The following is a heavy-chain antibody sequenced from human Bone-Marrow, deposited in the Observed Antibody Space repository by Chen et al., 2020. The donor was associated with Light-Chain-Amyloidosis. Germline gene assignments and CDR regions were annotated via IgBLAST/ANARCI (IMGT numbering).Heavy chain of an antibody. CDR3: ARWEYNSGWYWLDS. D-gene: IGHD6-19*01. V-gene: IGHV3-7*01. Sequence: EVQLVESGGGLVQAGGSLRLSCAASGFTFSRYWMSWVRQAPGKGLEWVTNIKQDGSEKYFVDSVRGRFIISRDNTKTSLYLQMTSLRAEDTAVYYCARWEYNSGWYWLDSWGQGTLVTVSS. J-gene: IGHJ5*01. CDR1: GFTFSRYW. CDR2: IKQDGSEK.